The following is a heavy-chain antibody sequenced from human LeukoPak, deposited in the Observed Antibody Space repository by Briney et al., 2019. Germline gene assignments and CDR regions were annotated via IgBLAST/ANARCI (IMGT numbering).Heavy chain of an antibody. V-gene: IGHV3-30*19. D-gene: IGHD2-15*01. CDR3: ARARYCSGGSCYWFDP. Sequence: PGRSLRLSCAASGFTFSSYGMHWVRQAPGKGLEWVAVIWYDGTNKYYADSVKGRFTISRDNSKNTLYLQMNSLRAEDTAVYYCARARYCSGGSCYWFDPWGQGTLVTVSS. CDR1: GFTFSSYG. CDR2: IWYDGTNK. J-gene: IGHJ5*02.